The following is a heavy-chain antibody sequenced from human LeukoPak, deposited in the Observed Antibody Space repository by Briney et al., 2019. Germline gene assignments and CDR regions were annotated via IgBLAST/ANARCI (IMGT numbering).Heavy chain of an antibody. CDR2: IYYSGST. CDR1: GGSISSYY. D-gene: IGHD2-2*01. Sequence: PSETLSLTCTVSGGSISSYYWSWLRQPPGKGLEWIGYIYYSGSTNYNPSLKSRVTISVDTSKNQFSLKLSSVTAADTAVYYCARDRPAANWFDPWGRGTLVTVSS. CDR3: ARDRPAANWFDP. J-gene: IGHJ5*02. V-gene: IGHV4-59*01.